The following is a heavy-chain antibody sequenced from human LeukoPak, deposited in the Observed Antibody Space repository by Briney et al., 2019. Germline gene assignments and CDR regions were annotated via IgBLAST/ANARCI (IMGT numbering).Heavy chain of an antibody. Sequence: GGSLRLSCAASGFTFSSYEMNWVRQAPGKGLEWISYISNRGRTIYYADSVKGRFTISRDNAKNSLYLQMKSLSAEDTAVYYCATYIVVALDYWGQGTLVTVSS. V-gene: IGHV3-48*03. CDR1: GFTFSSYE. CDR3: ATYIVVALDY. D-gene: IGHD3-22*01. CDR2: ISNRGRTI. J-gene: IGHJ4*02.